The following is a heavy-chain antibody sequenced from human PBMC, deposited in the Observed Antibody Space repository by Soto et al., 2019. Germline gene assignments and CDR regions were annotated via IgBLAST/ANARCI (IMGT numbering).Heavy chain of an antibody. CDR2: IYYSGST. D-gene: IGHD1-26*01. J-gene: IGHJ4*02. Sequence: QLQLQESGPGLVKPSETLSLTCTVSGGSISSSSYYWGWIRQPPGKGLEWIGSIYYSGSTYYNPSLKCRVTISVDTSKNQFSLKLSSVAAADTAVYYCASDSGSYSRDYWGQGTLVTVSS. V-gene: IGHV4-39*01. CDR3: ASDSGSYSRDY. CDR1: GGSISSSSYY.